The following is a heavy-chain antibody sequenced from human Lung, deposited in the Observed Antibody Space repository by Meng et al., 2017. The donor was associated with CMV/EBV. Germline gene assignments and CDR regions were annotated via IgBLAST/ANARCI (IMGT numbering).Heavy chain of an antibody. CDR2: MDYRGST. Sequence: QVQLPESGPGLVKPSQTLALTCTVSGDFISSGEYFWSWLRQPPGKGLEWIGYMDYRGSTFYNPSLKSRVTISVDTSKNQFSLKLSSVTAADTAVYFCARGELLWDYWGQGTLVTVSS. CDR3: ARGELLWDY. V-gene: IGHV4-30-4*01. D-gene: IGHD2-2*01. J-gene: IGHJ4*02. CDR1: GDFISSGEYF.